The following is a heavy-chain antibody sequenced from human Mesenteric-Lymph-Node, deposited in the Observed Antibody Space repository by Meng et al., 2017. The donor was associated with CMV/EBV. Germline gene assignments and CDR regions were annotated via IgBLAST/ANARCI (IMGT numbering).Heavy chain of an antibody. V-gene: IGHV1-2*02. CDR2: IIPHRGGT. CDR3: AKGNPLRSFDN. J-gene: IGHJ4*02. CDR1: GHIFDDYY. Sequence: ASVKVSCKPSGHIFDDYYMHWVRQAPGQGLEWMGWIIPHRGGTNYAQKFQGRVTMTRDTSINTGYMELSRLTSDDTAVYYCAKGNPLRSFDNWGQGTLVTVSS.